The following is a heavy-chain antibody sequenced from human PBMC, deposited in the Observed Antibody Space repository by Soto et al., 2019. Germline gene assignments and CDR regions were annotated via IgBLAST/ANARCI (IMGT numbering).Heavy chain of an antibody. V-gene: IGHV3-7*01. CDR1: GFTFSSYW. D-gene: IGHD3-10*01. CDR3: ARGGTLWFGESIFDS. CDR2: IKQDGSEK. Sequence: GSLRLSCAASGFTFSSYWMSWVRQAPGKGLEWVANIKQDGSEKYYVDSVKGRFTISRDNTKNSLYLQMNSLRADDTAAYYCARGGTLWFGESIFDSWGQGTLVTVSS. J-gene: IGHJ4*02.